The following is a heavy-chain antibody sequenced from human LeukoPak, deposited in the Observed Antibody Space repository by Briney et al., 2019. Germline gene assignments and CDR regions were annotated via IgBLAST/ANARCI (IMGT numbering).Heavy chain of an antibody. J-gene: IGHJ3*02. Sequence: ASVKVSCKASGYTFINYGISWVRQAPGQGLEWMGWISANSGNTNYAQKLQGRVTMTTDTSTSTAYMELRSLRSGDTAVYYCAKESLSYGDSQGDAFDIWGQGTMVTVSS. CDR2: ISANSGNT. D-gene: IGHD2-21*02. V-gene: IGHV1-18*01. CDR3: AKESLSYGDSQGDAFDI. CDR1: GYTFINYG.